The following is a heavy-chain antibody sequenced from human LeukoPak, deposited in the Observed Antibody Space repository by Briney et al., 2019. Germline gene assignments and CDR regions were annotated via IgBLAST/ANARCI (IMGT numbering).Heavy chain of an antibody. V-gene: IGHV3-7*03. CDR2: IKQDGSEK. CDR3: VRGRRMARYCSGGSCYFDY. Sequence: GGSLRLSCAASGFTFSSYWMSWVRQAPGKGLEWVANIKQDGSEKYYVDSVKGRFTISRDNAKNSLYLQMNSLRAEDTAVYYCVRGRRMARYCSGGSCYFDYWGQGTLVTVSS. CDR1: GFTFSSYW. J-gene: IGHJ4*02. D-gene: IGHD2-15*01.